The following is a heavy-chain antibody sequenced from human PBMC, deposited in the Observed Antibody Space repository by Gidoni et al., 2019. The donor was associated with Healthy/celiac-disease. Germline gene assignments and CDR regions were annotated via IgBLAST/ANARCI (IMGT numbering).Heavy chain of an antibody. CDR1: GGSIRSGGYS. CDR2: IYHSGST. J-gene: IGHJ3*02. D-gene: IGHD2-2*01. Sequence: QLQLQESGSGLVKPSPTLSLTCAVSGGSIRSGGYSWSWIRQPPGKGLEWIGYIYHSGSTYYNPSRKSRVTISVDRSKNQFSLKLSSVTAADTAVYYCARAIQCSSTSCPLDAFDIWGQGTMVTVSS. V-gene: IGHV4-30-2*01. CDR3: ARAIQCSSTSCPLDAFDI.